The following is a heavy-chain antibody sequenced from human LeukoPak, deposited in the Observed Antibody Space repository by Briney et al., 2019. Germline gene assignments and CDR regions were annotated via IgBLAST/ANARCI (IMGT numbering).Heavy chain of an antibody. V-gene: IGHV3-53*01. CDR3: AKNGGPHGMDV. Sequence: GGSLRLSCVASGFTVSSYYMSWVRQAPGKGLEWVSVIYSGGSTYYADSVKGRFTISRDNAKNSLHLQMNSLRVEDTAVYYCAKNGGPHGMDVWGQGTTVTVSS. J-gene: IGHJ6*02. CDR2: IYSGGST. CDR1: GFTVSSYY. D-gene: IGHD3-16*01.